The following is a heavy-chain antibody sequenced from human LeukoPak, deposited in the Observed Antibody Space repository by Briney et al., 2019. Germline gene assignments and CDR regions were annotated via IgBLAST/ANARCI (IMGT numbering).Heavy chain of an antibody. D-gene: IGHD2-21*01. CDR3: TTDYGSSISSYYYYGMDV. V-gene: IGHV3-15*07. Sequence: GGSLRLSCAASGFTFSNAWMNWVRQAPGKGLEWVGRIKSKAYGGTTDYAAPVKGRFTISRDDSKNTLYLQMNSLKTEDTAAYYCTTDYGSSISSYYYYGMDVWGQGTTVIVSS. J-gene: IGHJ6*02. CDR2: IKSKAYGGTT. CDR1: GFTFSNAW.